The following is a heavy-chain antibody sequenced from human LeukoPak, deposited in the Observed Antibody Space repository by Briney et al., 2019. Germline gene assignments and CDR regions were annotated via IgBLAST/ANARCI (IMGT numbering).Heavy chain of an antibody. CDR3: ARERDGYNLVDY. D-gene: IGHD5-24*01. Sequence: SQTLSLTCTVSGGSISSGGYYWSWIRQHPGKGLEWIGYIYYSGSTYYNPSLKSRVTISVDTSKNQFSLKLSSVTAADTAVYYCARERDGYNLVDYWGQGTLVTVSS. CDR1: GGSISSGGYY. V-gene: IGHV4-31*03. CDR2: IYYSGST. J-gene: IGHJ4*02.